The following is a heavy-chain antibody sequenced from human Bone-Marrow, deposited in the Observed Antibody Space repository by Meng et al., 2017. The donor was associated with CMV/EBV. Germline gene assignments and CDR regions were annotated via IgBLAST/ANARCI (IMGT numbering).Heavy chain of an antibody. J-gene: IGHJ6*02. CDR3: ARERYYYDSSGYYYGAYYYGMDV. Sequence: GESLKISCAASGFTFSSYAMSWVRQAPGKGLEWVSAISGSGGSTYYADSVKGRFTISRDNSKNTLYLQMNSLRAEDTAVYYCARERYYYDSSGYYYGAYYYGMDVWGQRTTDTV. V-gene: IGHV3-23*01. CDR1: GFTFSSYA. D-gene: IGHD3-22*01. CDR2: ISGSGGST.